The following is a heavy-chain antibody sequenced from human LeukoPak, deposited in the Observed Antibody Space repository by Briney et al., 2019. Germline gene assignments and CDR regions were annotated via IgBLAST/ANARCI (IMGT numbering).Heavy chain of an antibody. V-gene: IGHV3-53*01. CDR2: IYSGGST. D-gene: IGHD5/OR15-5a*01. CDR1: GFTVSSNY. J-gene: IGHJ4*02. Sequence: GGSLRLSCAASGFTVSSNYMSWVRQAPGKGLEWVSVIYSGGSTYYAESVKGRFTISRDNSRNTMYLQMNSLRAEDTAVYYCARAQGVYGATEPFDYWGQGTLVTVSS. CDR3: ARAQGVYGATEPFDY.